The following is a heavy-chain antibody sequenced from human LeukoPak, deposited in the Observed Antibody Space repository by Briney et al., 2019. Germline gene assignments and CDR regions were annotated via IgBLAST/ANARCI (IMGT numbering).Heavy chain of an antibody. CDR1: GFTFSSYA. J-gene: IGHJ3*02. CDR2: ISGSGGST. Sequence: GGSLRLSCAASGFTFSSYAMSWVRQAPGKGLEWVSAISGSGGSTYYADSVKGRFTISRDNSKNTLYLQMNSLRAEDTAVYYCAKDVGYYDSSGDDAFDIWGQGTMVTVSS. D-gene: IGHD3-22*01. CDR3: AKDVGYYDSSGDDAFDI. V-gene: IGHV3-23*01.